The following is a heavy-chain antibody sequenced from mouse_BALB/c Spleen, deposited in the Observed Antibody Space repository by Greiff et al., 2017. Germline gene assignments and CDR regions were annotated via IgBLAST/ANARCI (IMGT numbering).Heavy chain of an antibody. V-gene: IGHV1S81*02. CDR2: INPSNGGT. CDR3: TRVGDYAMDY. CDR1: GYTFTSYY. J-gene: IGHJ4*01. Sequence: QVQLKQSGAELVKPGASVKLSCKASGYTFTSYYMYWVKQRPGQGLEWIGEINPSNGGTNFNEKFKSKATLTVDKSSSTAYMQLSSLTSEDSAVYYCTRVGDYAMDYWGQGTSVTVSS.